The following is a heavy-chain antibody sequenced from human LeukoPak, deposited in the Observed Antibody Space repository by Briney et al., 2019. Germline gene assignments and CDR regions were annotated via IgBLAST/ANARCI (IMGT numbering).Heavy chain of an antibody. D-gene: IGHD3-22*01. J-gene: IGHJ4*02. Sequence: GGSLRLSCAASGFTFSSYWMSWVRQAPGKGLGWVANIKQDGSEKYYVDSVKGRFTISRDNAYNSLYLQMNSLRAEDTAVYHCARDLHYYHSSGSNYYFDYWGQGTLVTVSS. CDR3: ARDLHYYHSSGSNYYFDY. V-gene: IGHV3-7*03. CDR1: GFTFSSYW. CDR2: IKQDGSEK.